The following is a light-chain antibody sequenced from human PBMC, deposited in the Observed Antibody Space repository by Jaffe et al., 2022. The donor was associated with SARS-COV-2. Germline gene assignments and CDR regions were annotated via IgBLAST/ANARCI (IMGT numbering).Light chain of an antibody. Sequence: DIVMTQSPDSLAVSLGERAIINCKSSQSVLYSSNNKNYLAWYQQKPGQPPKLLIYWASTRDSGVPDRFSGSGSGTDFTLTINSLQAEDVAVYYCQQYYSSPHTFGQGTKLEIK. V-gene: IGKV4-1*01. J-gene: IGKJ2*01. CDR2: WAS. CDR3: QQYYSSPHT. CDR1: QSVLYSSNNKNY.